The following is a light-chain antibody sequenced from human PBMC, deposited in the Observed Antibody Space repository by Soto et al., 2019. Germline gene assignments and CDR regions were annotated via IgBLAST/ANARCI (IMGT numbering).Light chain of an antibody. CDR2: EGT. CDR1: SSVAGIYNL. CDR3: CSYAGSNTYV. Sequence: QSGLTQPASGSGSPGQSITISCTGTSSVAGIYNLVSWYQQHPGKAPKLMIYEGTRRPSGVSHRFSGSKSGNTASLTISGLQAEDEADYYCCSYAGSNTYVFGTGTKVTVL. V-gene: IGLV2-23*01. J-gene: IGLJ1*01.